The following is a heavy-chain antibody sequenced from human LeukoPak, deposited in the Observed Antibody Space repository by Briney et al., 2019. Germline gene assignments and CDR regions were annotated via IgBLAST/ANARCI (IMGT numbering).Heavy chain of an antibody. J-gene: IGHJ4*02. CDR2: IYGGGST. CDR1: GFTVSSNY. CDR3: ARAASVAGTYALNH. D-gene: IGHD6-19*01. V-gene: IGHV3-66*01. Sequence: GGSLRLSCAVSGFTVSSNYMSWVRQAPGKGLEWVTVIYGGGSTYYADSVKGRFTISRDNSKNTLYLQMNSLRAEDTAVYYCARAASVAGTYALNHWGQGTLVTVSS.